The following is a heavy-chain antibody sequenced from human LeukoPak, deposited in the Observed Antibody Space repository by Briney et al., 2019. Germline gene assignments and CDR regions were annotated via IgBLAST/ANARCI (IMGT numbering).Heavy chain of an antibody. D-gene: IGHD3-10*01. Sequence: SETLSLTCTVSGGSISSYYWSWIRQPAGKGLEWIGRIYTSGSTNYNPSLKSRVTMSVDTSKNQFSLKLSSVTAADTAVYYCARDSMVRGVNPFDYWGQGTLVTDSS. CDR1: GGSISSYY. J-gene: IGHJ4*02. CDR2: IYTSGST. CDR3: ARDSMVRGVNPFDY. V-gene: IGHV4-4*07.